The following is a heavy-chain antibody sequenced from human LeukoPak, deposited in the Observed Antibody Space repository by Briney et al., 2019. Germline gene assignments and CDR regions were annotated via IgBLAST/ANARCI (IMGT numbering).Heavy chain of an antibody. J-gene: IGHJ3*02. CDR3: TIGYDSSGYLVGHAFDI. CDR1: GFTFGDYA. D-gene: IGHD3-22*01. CDR2: IRSKAYGGTT. V-gene: IGHV3-49*04. Sequence: GGSLRLSCTASGFTFGDYAMSWVRQAPGKGLEWVGFIRSKAYGGTTEYAASVKGRFTISRDDYKSIAYLQMNSLKTEDTAVYYCTIGYDSSGYLVGHAFDIWGQGTMVTVSS.